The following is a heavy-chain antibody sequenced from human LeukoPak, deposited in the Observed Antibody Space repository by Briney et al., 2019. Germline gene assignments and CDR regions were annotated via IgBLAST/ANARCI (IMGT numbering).Heavy chain of an antibody. J-gene: IGHJ4*02. CDR2: INPNSGAT. V-gene: IGHV1-2*02. CDR3: ARDERYCNGDNHYPDLGY. Sequence: ASVKVSCKASVYTFTGYYMFWVRQAPGQGLEWMGWINPNSGATKYAQKFQGRVTLTRDTSIRTTYMELSSLRSDDTAVYYCARDERYCNGDNHYPDLGYWGQGTLVTVSS. D-gene: IGHD2-15*01. CDR1: VYTFTGYY.